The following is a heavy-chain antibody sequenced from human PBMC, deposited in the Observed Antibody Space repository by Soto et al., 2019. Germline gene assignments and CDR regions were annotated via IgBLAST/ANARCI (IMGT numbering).Heavy chain of an antibody. CDR3: ARNGALDY. CDR2: ILYSGTT. Sequence: QVQLQESGPGLAKPSQTLSLTCTVSGGSISSGDYYWSWIRQPPGKGLEWIGYILYSGTTNYNPSLESRLTISVDTSKNQFSLKLTSVTAADTAVYYCARNGALDYWGRGTLVIVSS. V-gene: IGHV4-30-4*01. J-gene: IGHJ4*02. D-gene: IGHD2-8*01. CDR1: GGSISSGDYY.